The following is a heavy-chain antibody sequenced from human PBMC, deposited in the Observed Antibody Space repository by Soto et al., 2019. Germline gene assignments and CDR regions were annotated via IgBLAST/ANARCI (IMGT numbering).Heavy chain of an antibody. D-gene: IGHD2-2*01. V-gene: IGHV5-10-1*01. CDR2: IDPSDSYT. CDR3: VVVPAALRYYYGMDV. Sequence: PGESLKISCKGSGYSFTSYWISWVRQMPGKGLEWMGRIDPSDSYTNYSPSFQGHVTISADKSISTAYLQWSSLKASDTAMYHCVVVPAALRYYYGMDVWGQGTTVTVSS. J-gene: IGHJ6*02. CDR1: GYSFTSYW.